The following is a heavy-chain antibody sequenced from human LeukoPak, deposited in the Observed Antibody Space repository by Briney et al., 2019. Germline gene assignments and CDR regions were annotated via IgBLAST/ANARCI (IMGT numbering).Heavy chain of an antibody. Sequence: GASVKVSCKASGYTFTSYAMHWVRQAPGQRLEWMGWINAGNGNTKYSQKFQGRVTITRDTSASTAYMELSRLRSEDTAVYYCARAVVVVAAKGWFDPWGQGTLVTVSS. D-gene: IGHD2-15*01. CDR3: ARAVVVVAAKGWFDP. CDR1: GYTFTSYA. J-gene: IGHJ5*02. CDR2: INAGNGNT. V-gene: IGHV1-3*01.